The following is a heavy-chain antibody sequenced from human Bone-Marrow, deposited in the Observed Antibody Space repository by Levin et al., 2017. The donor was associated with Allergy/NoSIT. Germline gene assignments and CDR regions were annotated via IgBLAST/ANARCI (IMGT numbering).Heavy chain of an antibody. CDR1: GYIFRAYQ. J-gene: IGHJ5*02. V-gene: IGHV1-2*02. Sequence: PVASVKVSCKASGYIFRAYQIHWVRQAPGQGLEWMGWINPDNGFTSFAPRFEGRVTMTTDSSLSTAYMEMRRLTSDDTAVYYCAGLHRLGYYDTAGFSWGQGTQVTVSS. CDR2: INPDNGFT. D-gene: IGHD3-22*01. CDR3: AGLHRLGYYDTAGFS.